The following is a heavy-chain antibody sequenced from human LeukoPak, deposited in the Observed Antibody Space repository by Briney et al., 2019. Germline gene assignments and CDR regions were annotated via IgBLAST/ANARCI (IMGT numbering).Heavy chain of an antibody. CDR3: ARVASIASLLDY. CDR2: ISSSGSTI. CDR1: GFTFSSYE. D-gene: IGHD3-16*02. Sequence: PGGSLRLSCAASGFTFSSYEMNWVRQAPGKGLEWVSYISSSGSTIYYADSVKGRFTISRDNAKNSLYLQMNSLRAEDTAVYYCARVASIASLLDYWGQGTLFTVSS. J-gene: IGHJ4*02. V-gene: IGHV3-48*03.